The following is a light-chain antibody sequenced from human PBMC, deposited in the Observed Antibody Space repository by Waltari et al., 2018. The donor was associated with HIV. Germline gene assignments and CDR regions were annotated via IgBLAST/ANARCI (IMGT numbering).Light chain of an antibody. Sequence: AVMPQSPLSLPVTLAHSASISCRSSQSLVYRDGNISVNLFQQRPGHSPRRLIYKVSNRDSGVPDRFSGSGSGTDFTLKISRVEAEDVGVYYCMQGTNWPLTFGGGTKVEIK. J-gene: IGKJ4*01. CDR2: KVS. CDR1: QSLVYRDGNIS. V-gene: IGKV2-30*01. CDR3: MQGTNWPLT.